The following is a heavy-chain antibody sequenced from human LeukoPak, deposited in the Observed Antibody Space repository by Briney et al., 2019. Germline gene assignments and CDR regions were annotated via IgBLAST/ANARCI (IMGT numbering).Heavy chain of an antibody. CDR1: GGSISSGGYY. Sequence: SETLSPTCTVSGGSISSGGYYWSWIRQHPGKGLEWIGYIYYSGSTYYNPSLKSRVTISVDTSKNQFSLKLSSVTAADTAVYYCASSVGAVAGTAFDYWGQGTLVTVSS. CDR3: ASSVGAVAGTAFDY. CDR2: IYYSGST. D-gene: IGHD6-19*01. J-gene: IGHJ4*02. V-gene: IGHV4-31*03.